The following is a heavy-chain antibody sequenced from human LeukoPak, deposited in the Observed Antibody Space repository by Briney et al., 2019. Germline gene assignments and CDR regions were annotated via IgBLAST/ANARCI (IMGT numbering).Heavy chain of an antibody. V-gene: IGHV4-34*01. CDR2: INHSGST. CDR3: ARGQYYYDSSGYPGATWFDP. CDR1: GGSFSGYY. D-gene: IGHD3-22*01. J-gene: IGHJ5*02. Sequence: SETLSLTCAVYGGSFSGYYWSWIRQPPGKGLEWIGEINHSGSTNYNPSLKSRVTISVDTSKNQFSLKLSSVTAADTAVCYCARGQYYYDSSGYPGATWFDPWGQGTLVTVSS.